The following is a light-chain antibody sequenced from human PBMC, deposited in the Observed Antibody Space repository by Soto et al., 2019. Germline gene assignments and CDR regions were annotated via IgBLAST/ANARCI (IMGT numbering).Light chain of an antibody. Sequence: EIALTQSPGTLSLSPGERATLSCRASQGIGSKYLAWYQQKPGQAPRLLIYAASSRATGIPDRFSGSGSGTDFTLTISRLEPEDFAVFHCQQYTNSPGITFGHGTRLEIK. CDR3: QQYTNSPGIT. V-gene: IGKV3-20*01. J-gene: IGKJ5*01. CDR2: AAS. CDR1: QGIGSKY.